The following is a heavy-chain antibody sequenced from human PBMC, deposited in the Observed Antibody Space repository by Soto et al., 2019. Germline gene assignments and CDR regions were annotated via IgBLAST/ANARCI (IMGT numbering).Heavy chain of an antibody. D-gene: IGHD3-10*01. V-gene: IGHV1-69*02. CDR1: EGTFSSYS. CDR2: IIPINGVA. CDR3: ARRKDGSGRQFDY. J-gene: IGHJ4*02. Sequence: QVQLVQSGAEMKKPGSSVKVSCKASEGTFSSYSISWVRQAPGQGLDWMGRIIPINGVANYAQKFQGRVTITADKPTNTVYMELTGLRAEYTALYYCARRKDGSGRQFDYWGQGTLVTVSS.